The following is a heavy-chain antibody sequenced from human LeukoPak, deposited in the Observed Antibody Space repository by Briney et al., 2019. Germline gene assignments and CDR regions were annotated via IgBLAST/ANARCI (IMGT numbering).Heavy chain of an antibody. CDR1: GYSFTSYW. V-gene: IGHV5-51*01. CDR2: IYPGDSDT. CDR3: ARQGYSSSWYMMGLSWFDP. Sequence: GESLKISCKGSGYSFTSYWIGWVRQMPGKGLEWMGIIYPGDSDTRYSPSFQGQVTISADKSISTAYLQWSSLKASDTAMYYCARQGYSSSWYMMGLSWFDPWGQGTLVTVSS. D-gene: IGHD6-13*01. J-gene: IGHJ5*02.